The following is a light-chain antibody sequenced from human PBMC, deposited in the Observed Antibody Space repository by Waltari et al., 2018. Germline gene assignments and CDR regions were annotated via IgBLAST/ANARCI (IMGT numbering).Light chain of an antibody. CDR1: QSVRTY. V-gene: IGKV3-11*01. CDR2: DAA. Sequence: EIVLTQSPATLSLSPGERATLSCRASQSVRTYLAWYQQKPRQAPRLLIYDAATRATAIPARFSGSGSGTDFTLTISSLEPEDFAVYYCQLRSRWLRTFGQGTKVEV. J-gene: IGKJ1*01. CDR3: QLRSRWLRT.